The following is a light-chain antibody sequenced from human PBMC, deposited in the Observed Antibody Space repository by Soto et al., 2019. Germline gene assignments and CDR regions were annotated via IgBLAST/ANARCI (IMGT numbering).Light chain of an antibody. CDR1: QSVSSSY. CDR3: QQYCCSPRT. CDR2: DAS. J-gene: IGKJ1*01. Sequence: EIVLTQSPGTLSLSPGERATLSCRASQSVSSSYLAWYQQKPGQAPRLLIHDASSRATGIPDRFSGSGSGTDFTLTISRLEPEDFAVYYCQQYCCSPRTFGQGTKVEIK. V-gene: IGKV3-20*01.